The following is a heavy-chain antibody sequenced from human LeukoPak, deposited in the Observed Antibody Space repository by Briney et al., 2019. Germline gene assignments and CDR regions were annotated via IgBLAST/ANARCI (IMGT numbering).Heavy chain of an antibody. V-gene: IGHV3-53*01. D-gene: IGHD6-13*01. CDR2: IYSGGST. Sequence: PGGSLRLSCAASGFTFSSNYMSWVRQAPGKGLEWVSVIYSGGSTYYADSVKGRFTISRDNSKNTLYPQMNSLRAEDTAVYYCAREQLVRGYYFDYWGQGTLVTVSS. CDR3: AREQLVRGYYFDY. J-gene: IGHJ4*02. CDR1: GFTFSSNY.